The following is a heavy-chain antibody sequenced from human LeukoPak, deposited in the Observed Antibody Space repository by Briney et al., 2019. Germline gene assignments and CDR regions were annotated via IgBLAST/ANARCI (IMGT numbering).Heavy chain of an antibody. CDR3: ARCSLGVRGTDH. D-gene: IGHD3-10*01. Sequence: PLETLSLTRAVYGGSLSGYYWSCIREPPGQGVEWIGEINHSGSTNSNPSLTSRVAISVDTSKTQFSQKLSSVTAADTAVYYCARCSLGVRGTDHWGERTLVSV. J-gene: IGHJ4*02. V-gene: IGHV4-34*01. CDR1: GGSLSGYY. CDR2: INHSGST.